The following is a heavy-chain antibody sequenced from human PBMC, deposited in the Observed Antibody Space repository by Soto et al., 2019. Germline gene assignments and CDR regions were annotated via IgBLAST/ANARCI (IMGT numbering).Heavy chain of an antibody. CDR2: IYPGDSDT. Sequence: PGESLKISCKGSGYSFTSYWIGWVRQMPGKGLEWMGIIYPGDSDTRYSPSFQGQVTISADTSIGTAYLQWSSLKASDTAMYYCARHQSSGLRLYYYGMDVWGQGTTVTVS. V-gene: IGHV5-51*01. CDR3: ARHQSSGLRLYYYGMDV. CDR1: GYSFTSYW. D-gene: IGHD3-16*01. J-gene: IGHJ6*02.